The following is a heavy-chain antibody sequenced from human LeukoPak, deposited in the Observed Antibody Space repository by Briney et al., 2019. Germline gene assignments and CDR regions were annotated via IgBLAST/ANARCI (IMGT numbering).Heavy chain of an antibody. CDR3: GTGSGSYYYYFDY. CDR1: GGTFSSYA. CDR2: IIPILGIA. D-gene: IGHD3-10*01. Sequence: ASVKVSCKASGGTFSSYAISWVRQAPGQGLEWMGRIIPILGIANYAQKFQGRVTITADKSTSTAYMELSSLRSEDTAVYYCGTGSGSYYYYFDYWGRGTLVTVSS. V-gene: IGHV1-69*04. J-gene: IGHJ4*02.